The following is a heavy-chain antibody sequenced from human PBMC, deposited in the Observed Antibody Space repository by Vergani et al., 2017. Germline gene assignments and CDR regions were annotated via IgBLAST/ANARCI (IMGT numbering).Heavy chain of an antibody. D-gene: IGHD6-19*01. J-gene: IGHJ4*02. CDR3: ARDTVTGSRYFAY. V-gene: IGHV3-30*02. CDR1: GFTFSNYG. Sequence: QVQLVESGGGVVQPGGSLRLSCGASGFTFSNYGMHWVRQAPGKGLEWVTFIRYDGSNTYYADSVKGRFTISRDNSKNTLFLQMNSLRPEDTAVYYCARDTVTGSRYFAYWGQGTLVTVSS. CDR2: IRYDGSNT.